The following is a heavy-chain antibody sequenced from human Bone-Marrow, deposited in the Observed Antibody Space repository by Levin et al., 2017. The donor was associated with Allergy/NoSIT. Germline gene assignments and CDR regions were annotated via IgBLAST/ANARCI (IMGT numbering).Heavy chain of an antibody. CDR2: INSDGIIT. CDR1: GFTFSSYW. CDR3: ARVPDGPTRFDP. J-gene: IGHJ5*02. V-gene: IGHV3-74*01. D-gene: IGHD5-24*01. Sequence: GGSLRLSCAASGFTFSSYWMHWVRQAPGKGLVWVSRINSDGIITNYADSVKGRFTISRDNAKNTAYLQMNSLRVEDTAVYYCARVPDGPTRFDPWGQGTLVTVSS.